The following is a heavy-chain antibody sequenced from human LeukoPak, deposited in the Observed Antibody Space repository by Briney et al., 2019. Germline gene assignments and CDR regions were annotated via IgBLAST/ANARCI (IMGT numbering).Heavy chain of an antibody. Sequence: GGSLRLSCAASGFTFSSYSMNWVRQAPGKGLEWVSSISSSSSYIYYADSVKGRFTISRDNAKNSLYLQMNSLRAEDTAVYSCAREPLPHDYYDSSGYYGTFDYWGQGTLVTVSS. CDR3: AREPLPHDYYDSSGYYGTFDY. D-gene: IGHD3-22*01. J-gene: IGHJ4*02. CDR1: GFTFSSYS. V-gene: IGHV3-21*01. CDR2: ISSSSSYI.